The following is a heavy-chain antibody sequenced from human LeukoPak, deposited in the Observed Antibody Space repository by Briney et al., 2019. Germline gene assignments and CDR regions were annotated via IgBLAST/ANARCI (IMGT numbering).Heavy chain of an antibody. J-gene: IGHJ4*02. Sequence: SETLSLTCAVSGYSISSGCYWGWIRQAPGKGLEWIGSIHHSGSSYYNPSLKSRVTISVDTSKNQISLKLNSVTAADTAVYYCTRRAVGATDYWGQGTLVTVSS. D-gene: IGHD1-26*01. CDR1: GYSISSGCY. CDR2: IHHSGSS. V-gene: IGHV4-38-2*01. CDR3: TRRAVGATDY.